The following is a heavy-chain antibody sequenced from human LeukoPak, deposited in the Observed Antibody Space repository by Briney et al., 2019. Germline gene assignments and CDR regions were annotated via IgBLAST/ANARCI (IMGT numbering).Heavy chain of an antibody. D-gene: IGHD2-15*01. CDR2: VYPGDSHT. V-gene: IGHV5-51*01. CDR1: GYSFTNNW. Sequence: GESLKIPCQGSGYSFTNNWIGWVRHMPGKGLDWMAIVYPGDSHTKYNPSFQGQVTISADKSSSTAYLQWISLRASDIAIYYCVRTPTCSSGSCYPNWFDSWGQGTLVTVSS. J-gene: IGHJ5*01. CDR3: VRTPTCSSGSCYPNWFDS.